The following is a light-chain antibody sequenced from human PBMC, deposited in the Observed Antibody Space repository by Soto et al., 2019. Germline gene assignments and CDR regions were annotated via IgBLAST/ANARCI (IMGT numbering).Light chain of an antibody. CDR3: QQYGSSPPRT. Sequence: EIVLTQSPGILSLSPGERATLSCRASQSVSNDFLAWYQQKPGQAPRLLIYGASTRATDVPDRFSGSGSGADFTLSIGRLEPEDFAVYYGQQYGSSPPRTFGQGTKVDI. V-gene: IGKV3-20*01. CDR1: QSVSNDF. CDR2: GAS. J-gene: IGKJ1*01.